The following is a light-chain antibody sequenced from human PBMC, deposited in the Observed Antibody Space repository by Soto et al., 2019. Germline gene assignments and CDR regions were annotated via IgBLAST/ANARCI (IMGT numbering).Light chain of an antibody. Sequence: EIVLTQSPATLSLSPGERATLSCRASQSVNSYLAWYQQKPGQTPRLLIHDASNRATGIPARFSGSGSGTDFTLTISSLEPEDFAVYYCQQRSKWPLTFGPGTKVDI. V-gene: IGKV3-11*01. CDR2: DAS. CDR3: QQRSKWPLT. CDR1: QSVNSY. J-gene: IGKJ3*01.